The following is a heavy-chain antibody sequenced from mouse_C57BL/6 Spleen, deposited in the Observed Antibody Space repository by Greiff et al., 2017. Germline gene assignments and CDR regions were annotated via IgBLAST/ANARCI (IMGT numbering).Heavy chain of an antibody. V-gene: IGHV3-1*01. J-gene: IGHJ2*01. CDR3: ARDGGLNWDEGVFDY. CDR2: ISYSGST. D-gene: IGHD4-1*01. CDR1: GYSITSGYD. Sequence: DVQLQESGPGMVKPSQSLSLTCTVTGYSITSGYDWHWIRHFPGNKLEWMGYISYSGSTNYNPSLKSRISITHDTSKNHFFLKLNSVTTEDTATYYCARDGGLNWDEGVFDYWGQGTTLTVSS.